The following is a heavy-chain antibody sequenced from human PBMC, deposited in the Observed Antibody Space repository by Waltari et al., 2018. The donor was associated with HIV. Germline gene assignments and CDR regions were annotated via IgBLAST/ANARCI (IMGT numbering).Heavy chain of an antibody. CDR1: GFTVSSNY. CDR2: IYSGGST. Sequence: VQLVESGGGLIQPGGSLRLSCAASGFTVSSNYMRRVRQAPGKGLEWVSVIYSGGSTYYADSVKGRFTISRDNSKNTLYLQMNSLRAEDTAVYYCARADRGYSYGAGAFDIWGQGTMVTVSS. D-gene: IGHD5-18*01. V-gene: IGHV3-53*01. J-gene: IGHJ3*02. CDR3: ARADRGYSYGAGAFDI.